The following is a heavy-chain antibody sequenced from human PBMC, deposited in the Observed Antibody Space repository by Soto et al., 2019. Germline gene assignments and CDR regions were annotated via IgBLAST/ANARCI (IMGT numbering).Heavy chain of an antibody. Sequence: QVQLQESGPGLVKPSGTLSLTCAVSGDSISSPKWWTWLRQPPGKGLEWIGALLHSGTTNYNPSLKSRVTLSVDKPPNQFSLKLTSVTAADTAIYYCAYSSGWYRHDVWGQGTSVTVSS. D-gene: IGHD6-19*01. J-gene: IGHJ3*01. V-gene: IGHV4-4*02. CDR3: AYSSGWYRHDV. CDR1: GDSISSPKW. CDR2: LLHSGTT.